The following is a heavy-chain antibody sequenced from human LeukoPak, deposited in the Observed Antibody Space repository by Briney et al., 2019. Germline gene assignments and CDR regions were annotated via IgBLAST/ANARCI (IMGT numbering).Heavy chain of an antibody. D-gene: IGHD5-12*01. J-gene: IGHJ6*03. Sequence: GGSLRLSCDASGFSVSSNFMRWVRQAPGKGLEWVSGIYSGGSTFNVDSVRGRFTISRDNSKNTLYLQINRLRAEDTAVYYFARDGYGYNYMDVWGKGTTVTVSS. CDR2: IYSGGST. V-gene: IGHV3-53*01. CDR3: ARDGYGYNYMDV. CDR1: GFSVSSNF.